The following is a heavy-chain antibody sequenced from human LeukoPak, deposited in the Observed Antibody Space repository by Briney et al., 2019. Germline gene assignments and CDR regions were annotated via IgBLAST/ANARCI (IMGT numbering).Heavy chain of an antibody. V-gene: IGHV3-64D*06. CDR1: GFTFSSYA. CDR2: ISSNGGST. Sequence: GGSLRLSCSASGFTFSSYAMRWVRQAPGKGLEYVSAISSNGGSTYYADSVKGRFTISRDNSKNTLYLQMSSLRAEDTAVYYCVKVTQYYFDYWGQGTLVTVSS. CDR3: VKVTQYYFDY. J-gene: IGHJ4*02.